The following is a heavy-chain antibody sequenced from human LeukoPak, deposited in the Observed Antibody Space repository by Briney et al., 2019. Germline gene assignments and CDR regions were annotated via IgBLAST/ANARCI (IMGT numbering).Heavy chain of an antibody. J-gene: IGHJ3*02. Sequence: GESLKISCKGPGYSFTSYWIGWVRQMPGKGLEWMGIIYPGDSDTRYSPSFQGQVTISADKSISTAYLQWSSLKASDTAMYYCASPSYGDYSAFDIWGQGTMVTVSS. CDR3: ASPSYGDYSAFDI. CDR1: GYSFTSYW. V-gene: IGHV5-51*01. D-gene: IGHD4-17*01. CDR2: IYPGDSDT.